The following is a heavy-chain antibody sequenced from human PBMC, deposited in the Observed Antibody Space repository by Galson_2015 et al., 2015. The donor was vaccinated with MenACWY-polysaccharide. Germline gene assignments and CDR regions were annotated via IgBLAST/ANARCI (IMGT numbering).Heavy chain of an antibody. J-gene: IGHJ4*02. D-gene: IGHD3-3*01. CDR2: IWYDGSNK. CDR3: ARPLRLRGFDV. CDR1: GFTFSSYG. Sequence: ALRISCAASGFTFSSYGMHWVRQAPGKGLEWVAVIWYDGSNKYYADSEKGRYTISKDNSKNTLYLRMNSQRAEDPAVYYCARPLRLRGFDVWGQGTLVTVSS. V-gene: IGHV3-33*08.